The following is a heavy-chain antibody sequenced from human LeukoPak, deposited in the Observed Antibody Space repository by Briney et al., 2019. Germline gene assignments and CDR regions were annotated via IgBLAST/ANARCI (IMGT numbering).Heavy chain of an antibody. V-gene: IGHV4-39*07. CDR3: ARVGGSSWYNYYYMDV. J-gene: IGHJ6*03. CDR1: GGSLSSSTYY. CDR2: IYYSGST. D-gene: IGHD6-13*01. Sequence: PSETLSLTCTVSGGSLSSSTYYWGWIRQPPGKGLEWIEIIYYSGSTYYNPSLKSRVTISVDTSKNQFSLKLSSVTAADTAVYYCARVGGSSWYNYYYMDVWGKGTTVTVSS.